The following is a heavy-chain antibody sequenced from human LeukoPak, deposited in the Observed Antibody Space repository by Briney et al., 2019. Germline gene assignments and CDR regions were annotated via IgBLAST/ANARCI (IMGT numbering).Heavy chain of an antibody. J-gene: IGHJ4*02. D-gene: IGHD3-3*01. CDR2: IYPADSDT. CDR3: AKQSRDGSKTRGYYFDY. Sequence: GQSLKISCKGSGYSFTNYWIGWVRQVPGKGLESMGIIYPADSDTTYSPSFQGQVTISAAKSISTVYLQWSSLKASDTAMYYCAKQSRDGSKTRGYYFDYWGQGTLVTVSS. V-gene: IGHV5-51*01. CDR1: GYSFTNYW.